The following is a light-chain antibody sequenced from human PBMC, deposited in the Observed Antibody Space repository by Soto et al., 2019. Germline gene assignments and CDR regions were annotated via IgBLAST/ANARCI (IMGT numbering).Light chain of an antibody. CDR1: ESVSSN. J-gene: IGKJ1*01. V-gene: IGKV3-15*01. CDR3: QQYNKWRT. Sequence: EIVMTQSPATLSVSPGERATLSCRASESVSSNLACYQQKPGQAPRLLIYGASTRATGIPARISGSGSGTEFTLTLSSLQSEDFAVYYCQQYNKWRTFGQGTKVEVK. CDR2: GAS.